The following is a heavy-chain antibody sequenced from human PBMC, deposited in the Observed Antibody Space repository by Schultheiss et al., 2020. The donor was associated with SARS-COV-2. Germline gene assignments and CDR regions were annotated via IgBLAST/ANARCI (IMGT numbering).Heavy chain of an antibody. CDR1: GFTFSSYA. V-gene: IGHV3-30*01. CDR3: ARDRGALCSGGSCFNWFDP. J-gene: IGHJ5*02. CDR2: ISYDGSNK. D-gene: IGHD2-15*01. Sequence: GGSLRLSCAASGFTFSSYAMHWVRQAPGKGLEWVAVISYDGSNKYYADSVKGRFTISRDNSKNTLYLQMNSLRAEDTAVYYCARDRGALCSGGSCFNWFDPWGQGTLVTVSS.